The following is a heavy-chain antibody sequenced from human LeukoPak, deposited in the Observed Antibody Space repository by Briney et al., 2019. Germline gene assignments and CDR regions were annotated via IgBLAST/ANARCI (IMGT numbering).Heavy chain of an antibody. CDR1: GGSISSHY. D-gene: IGHD2-2*01. CDR2: IYYSGST. V-gene: IGHV4-59*11. J-gene: IGHJ5*02. Sequence: SETLSLTCTVSGGSISSHYWSWIRQPPGKGLEWIGYIYYSGSTNYNPSLKSRVTISVDTSKNQFSLKLSSVTAADTAVYYCARYCSSTSCMNWFDPWGQGTLVTVSS. CDR3: ARYCSSTSCMNWFDP.